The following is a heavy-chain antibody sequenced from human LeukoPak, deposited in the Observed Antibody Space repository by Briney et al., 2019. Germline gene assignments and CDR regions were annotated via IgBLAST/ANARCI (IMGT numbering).Heavy chain of an antibody. J-gene: IGHJ5*02. D-gene: IGHD3-16*01. CDR2: IYYSGST. Sequence: SETLSLTCTVSGGPISSYYWNWIRQPPRKGLEWIGYIYYSGSTNYNPSPKSRVTISLDTSKNQFSLNLTSVTAADTAVYYCARFTPQGYGWGGYNRFDPWGQGTLVTVSS. CDR1: GGPISSYY. CDR3: ARFTPQGYGWGGYNRFDP. V-gene: IGHV4-59*01.